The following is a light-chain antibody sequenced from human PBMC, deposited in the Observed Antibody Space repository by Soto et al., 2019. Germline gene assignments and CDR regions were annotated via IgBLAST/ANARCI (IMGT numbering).Light chain of an antibody. Sequence: DIQMTQSPSTLSASVGDRVTITCRASQSVSSWLAWYQQKPGKAPKLLIYKASSLESGVPSRFSGSGSGTEFTLTISSLQPDDFATYYCQQYNSYSITFGQETRLEIK. CDR2: KAS. CDR1: QSVSSW. V-gene: IGKV1-5*03. CDR3: QQYNSYSIT. J-gene: IGKJ5*01.